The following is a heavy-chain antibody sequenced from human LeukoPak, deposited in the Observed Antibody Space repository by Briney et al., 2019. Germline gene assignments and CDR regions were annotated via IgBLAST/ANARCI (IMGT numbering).Heavy chain of an antibody. D-gene: IGHD2-2*01. J-gene: IGHJ5*02. Sequence: PGGSLRLSCAASGFTFSSYGIHWVRQAPGKGLEWVAVVSYDGINKFYADSVKGRFTISRDDSKNTLYLQMNSLRAEDTAVYYCAKELRVPTAPGVLYNWFDPWGQGTLVTVSS. CDR1: GFTFSSYG. CDR2: VSYDGINK. CDR3: AKELRVPTAPGVLYNWFDP. V-gene: IGHV3-30*18.